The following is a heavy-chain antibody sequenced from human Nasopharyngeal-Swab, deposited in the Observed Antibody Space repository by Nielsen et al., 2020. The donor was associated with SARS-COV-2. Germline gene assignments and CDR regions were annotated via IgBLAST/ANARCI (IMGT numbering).Heavy chain of an antibody. CDR2: INHSGST. D-gene: IGHD3-9*01. V-gene: IGHV4-34*01. CDR3: ARVRPYYDILTGYYTKNGGYYGMDV. Sequence: WIRQPPGKGLEWIGEINHSGSTNYNPSLKSRVTISVDTSKNQFSLKLSSVAAADTAVYYCARVRPYYDILTGYYTKNGGYYGMDVWGKGTTVTVSS. J-gene: IGHJ6*04.